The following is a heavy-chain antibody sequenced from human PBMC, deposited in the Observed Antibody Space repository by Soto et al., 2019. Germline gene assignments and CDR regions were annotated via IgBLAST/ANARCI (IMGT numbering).Heavy chain of an antibody. Sequence: SETLSLTYGVSCCSIPGVGYSWSWIRQPPGKGLEWIGYIYHSGSTYYNPSLKSRVTISVDRSKNQFSLKLSSVTAADTAVYYCARTPDIWGQGTMVT. CDR1: CCSIPGVGYS. CDR2: IYHSGST. V-gene: IGHV4-30-2*01. CDR3: ARTPDI. J-gene: IGHJ3*02.